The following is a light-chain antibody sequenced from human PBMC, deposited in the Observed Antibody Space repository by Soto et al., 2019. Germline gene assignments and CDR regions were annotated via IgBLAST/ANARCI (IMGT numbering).Light chain of an antibody. CDR1: QSISSW. CDR2: KAS. CDR3: QQCNSYPPT. V-gene: IGKV1-5*03. Sequence: DIQMTQSPSTLSASVGDRVTITCRASQSISSWLAWYQQKPGKAPKVLINKASNLQSGVPSRFSGSGSGTDFTLTISSLQPDDFATYYCQQCNSYPPTFGQGTTVDIK. J-gene: IGKJ1*01.